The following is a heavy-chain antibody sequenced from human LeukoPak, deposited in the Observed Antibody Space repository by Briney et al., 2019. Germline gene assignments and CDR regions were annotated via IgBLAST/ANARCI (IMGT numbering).Heavy chain of an antibody. V-gene: IGHV4-59*08. D-gene: IGHD3-10*01. J-gene: IGHJ3*02. Sequence: SETLSLTCSVSGGSISSYYWSWIRQPPGKGLKWIGYIYYSGSTNNNPSLKSRVTISVDTSKNQFSLKLSSVTAADTAVYYCARHGGMVRGFSDAFDIWGQGTMVSVSS. CDR2: IYYSGST. CDR1: GGSISSYY. CDR3: ARHGGMVRGFSDAFDI.